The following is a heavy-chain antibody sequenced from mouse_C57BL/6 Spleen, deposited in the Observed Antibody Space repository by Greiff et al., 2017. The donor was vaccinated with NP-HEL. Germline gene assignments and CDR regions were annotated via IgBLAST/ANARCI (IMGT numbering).Heavy chain of an antibody. CDR3: ARWALYYGSSYVGYFDV. V-gene: IGHV1-84*01. Sequence: VQVVESGPELVKPGASVKISCKASGYTFTDYYINWVKQRPGQGLEWIGWIYPGSGNTKYNEKFKGKATLTVDTSSSTAYMQLSSLTSEDSAVYFCARWALYYGSSYVGYFDVWGTGTTVTVSS. J-gene: IGHJ1*03. D-gene: IGHD1-1*01. CDR2: IYPGSGNT. CDR1: GYTFTDYY.